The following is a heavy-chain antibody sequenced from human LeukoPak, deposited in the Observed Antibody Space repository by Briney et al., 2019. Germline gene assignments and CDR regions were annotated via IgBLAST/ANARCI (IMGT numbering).Heavy chain of an antibody. J-gene: IGHJ4*02. CDR2: ISGSGGST. V-gene: IGHV3-23*01. CDR3: ARSIAAELDY. D-gene: IGHD6-13*01. Sequence: GGSLRLSCAASGFTFSSYAMSWVRQAPGKGLEWVPAISGSGGSTYYADSVKGRFTISRDNSKNTLYLQMNSLRAEDTAVYYCARSIAAELDYWGQGTLVTVSS. CDR1: GFTFSSYA.